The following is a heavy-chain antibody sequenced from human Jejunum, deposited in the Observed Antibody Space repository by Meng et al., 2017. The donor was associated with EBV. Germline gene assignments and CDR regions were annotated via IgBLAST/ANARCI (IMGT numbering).Heavy chain of an antibody. CDR1: GFTFSDFY. D-gene: IGHD3-10*01. Sequence: EAQLVESGXGWVQPGGSLRLSCAGSGFTFSDFYLDWVRQAPGKGLEWIGRIRNKANSYATHYAASVTGRFTVSRDDSKNSVYLQMNSLRTEDTAVYYCVRVRLGSSKYFDLWGRGTLVTVSS. V-gene: IGHV3-72*01. CDR2: IRNKANSYAT. CDR3: VRVRLGSSKYFDL. J-gene: IGHJ2*01.